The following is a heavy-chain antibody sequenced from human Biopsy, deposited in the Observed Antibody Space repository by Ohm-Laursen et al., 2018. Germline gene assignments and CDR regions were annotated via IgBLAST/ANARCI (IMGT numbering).Heavy chain of an antibody. J-gene: IGHJ5*01. V-gene: IGHV3-72*01. CDR2: IRDKANSYTT. D-gene: IGHD2-15*01. CDR1: GFTFSSYG. CDR3: ARAGRYCSGGGCYSWFDS. Sequence: SLRLSCAASGFTFSSYGMHWVRQAPGKGLEWVGRIRDKANSYTTDYAASVKGRFTISRDDSKNSLYLQMNGLKTEDTALYYCARAGRYCSGGGCYSWFDSWGQGTLVTVSS.